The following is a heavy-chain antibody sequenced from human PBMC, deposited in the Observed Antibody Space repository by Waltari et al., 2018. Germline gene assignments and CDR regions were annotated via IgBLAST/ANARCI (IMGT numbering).Heavy chain of an antibody. Sequence: QVQLVQSGAEVKKPGASVKVSCKASGYTFTSYAMHWVRQAPGQRLEWMGWINAGNGNTKYSQKFQGRVTMTRDTSASTAYMELSSLRSEDTAVYYGARSFLGEGTFDYWGQGTLVTVSS. J-gene: IGHJ4*02. CDR2: INAGNGNT. D-gene: IGHD2-21*01. V-gene: IGHV1-3*01. CDR3: ARSFLGEGTFDY. CDR1: GYTFTSYA.